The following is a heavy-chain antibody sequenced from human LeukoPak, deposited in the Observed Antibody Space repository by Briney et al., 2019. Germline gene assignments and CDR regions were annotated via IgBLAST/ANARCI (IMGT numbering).Heavy chain of an antibody. CDR1: GGSISSYY. J-gene: IGHJ6*03. CDR2: IYTSGST. CDR3: ARDSRAPRGGYYYYMGV. D-gene: IGHD6-25*01. Sequence: PSETLSLTCTVSGGSISSYYWSWIRQPPGKGLEWIGYIYTSGSTNYNPSLKSRVTISVDTSKNQFSLKLSSVTAADTAVYYCARDSRAPRGGYYYYMGVWGKGTTVTVSS. V-gene: IGHV4-4*09.